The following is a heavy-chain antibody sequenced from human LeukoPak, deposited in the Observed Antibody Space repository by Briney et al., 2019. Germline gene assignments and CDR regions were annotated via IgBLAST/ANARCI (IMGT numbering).Heavy chain of an antibody. Sequence: ASVKVSCKASGYTFTAYGISWVRQAPGQGLEWMGWISGYNGNTKYAQKFQGRVTMTTETSTSTAYMELRSLRSDDTAVYYCARDTCSSSSCYTPGYNYHYGMDVWGQGTTVTVSS. V-gene: IGHV1-18*01. D-gene: IGHD2-2*02. J-gene: IGHJ6*02. CDR3: ARDTCSSSSCYTPGYNYHYGMDV. CDR2: ISGYNGNT. CDR1: GYTFTAYG.